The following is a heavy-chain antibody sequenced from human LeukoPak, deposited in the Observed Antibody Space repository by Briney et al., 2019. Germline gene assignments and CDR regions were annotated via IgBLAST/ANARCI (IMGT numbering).Heavy chain of an antibody. V-gene: IGHV1-24*01. Sequence: AASVKVSCKVSGYTLTELSMHWVRQAPGKGLEWMGGFDPEDGETIYAQKFQGRVTMTEDTSTDTAYMELSSLRSEDTAVYYCATRYYDSSGYYYYFDYWGQGTLVTVSP. D-gene: IGHD3-22*01. CDR2: FDPEDGET. CDR1: GYTLTELS. CDR3: ATRYYDSSGYYYYFDY. J-gene: IGHJ4*02.